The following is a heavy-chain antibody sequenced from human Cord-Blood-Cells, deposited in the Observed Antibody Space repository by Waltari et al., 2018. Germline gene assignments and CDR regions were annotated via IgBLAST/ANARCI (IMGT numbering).Heavy chain of an antibody. CDR1: GYSFTSYW. V-gene: IGHV5-51*01. D-gene: IGHD6-6*01. Sequence: VQLVQSGAEVKKPGESLKISCKGSGYSFTSYWHGWVGLLPRQGLEWMGIIYPGDSDTRYSPSFQGQFTISADKSSSTAYLQWSSLKASDTAMYYCASSSIAAPSYYYYGMDVWGQGTTVTVSS. J-gene: IGHJ6*02. CDR2: IYPGDSDT. CDR3: ASSSIAAPSYYYYGMDV.